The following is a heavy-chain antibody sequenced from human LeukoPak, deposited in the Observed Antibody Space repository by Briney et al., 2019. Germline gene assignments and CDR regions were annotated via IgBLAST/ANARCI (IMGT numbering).Heavy chain of an antibody. J-gene: IGHJ4*02. CDR2: ISGSGGST. V-gene: IGHV3-23*01. D-gene: IGHD3-3*01. Sequence: PGGSLRLSCAASGFTFSSYAVSWVRQAPGKGLEWVSGISGSGGSTYYADSVKGRFTISRDRSRNTLYLQMSSLRAEDTAVYYCAKLPDFLEGPPSYWGQGTLVTVSS. CDR3: AKLPDFLEGPPSY. CDR1: GFTFSSYA.